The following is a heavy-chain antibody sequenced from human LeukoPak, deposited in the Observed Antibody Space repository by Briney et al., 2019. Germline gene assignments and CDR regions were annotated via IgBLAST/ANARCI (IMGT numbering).Heavy chain of an antibody. CDR2: ISAYNGNT. CDR3: ARDLVALGTRSHFEGNYHFDC. V-gene: IGHV1-18*01. CDR1: GYTFTSYG. J-gene: IGHJ4*02. Sequence: ASVKVSXKASGYTFTSYGISWVRQAPGQGLEWIGWISAYNGNTNYAQKLQGRVTMTTDTSTRTAYMELRSLRSDDTAVYYCARDLVALGTRSHFEGNYHFDCWGQGTLVTVSS. D-gene: IGHD1-7*01.